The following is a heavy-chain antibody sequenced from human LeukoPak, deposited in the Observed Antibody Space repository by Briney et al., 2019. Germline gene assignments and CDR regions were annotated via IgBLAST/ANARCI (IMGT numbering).Heavy chain of an antibody. V-gene: IGHV3-23*01. Sequence: GGSLRLSCAASGFIFNNYDMSWVRQAPGKGLEWVSAIISGGDKTWYSDSVKGRFTISRDNAKNSLYLQMNSLRAEDTAVYYCARDKIVGATNFDYWGQGTLVTVSS. J-gene: IGHJ4*02. CDR1: GFIFNNYD. CDR3: ARDKIVGATNFDY. D-gene: IGHD1-26*01. CDR2: IISGGDKT.